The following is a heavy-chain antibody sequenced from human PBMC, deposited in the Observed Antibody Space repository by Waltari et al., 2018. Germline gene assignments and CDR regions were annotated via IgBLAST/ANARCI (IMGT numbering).Heavy chain of an antibody. CDR3: ARDRCYYEFWSGYCYFDY. Sequence: QVQLVQSGAEVKKPGSSVKVSCKASGGTFSSYAISWVRQAPGQGLEWMGGIIPIFGTANYAQKFQGRVTITADESTSTAYMELSSLRSEDTAVYYCARDRCYYEFWSGYCYFDYWGQGTLVTVSS. D-gene: IGHD3-3*01. CDR2: IIPIFGTA. CDR1: GGTFSSYA. J-gene: IGHJ4*02. V-gene: IGHV1-69*13.